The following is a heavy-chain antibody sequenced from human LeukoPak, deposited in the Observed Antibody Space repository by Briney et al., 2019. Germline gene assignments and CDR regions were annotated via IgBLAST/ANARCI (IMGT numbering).Heavy chain of an antibody. V-gene: IGHV1-2*06. CDR1: GYTFTGYY. Sequence: ASVKVSCKASGYTFTGYYMHWVRQAPGQGLEWMGRINPNSGGTNYAQKFQGRVTMTRDTSISTAYMELSRLRSDDTAVYYCARDGRRRYYDRSGYFPPHYWGQGTLVTVSS. J-gene: IGHJ4*02. CDR2: INPNSGGT. D-gene: IGHD3-22*01. CDR3: ARDGRRRYYDRSGYFPPHY.